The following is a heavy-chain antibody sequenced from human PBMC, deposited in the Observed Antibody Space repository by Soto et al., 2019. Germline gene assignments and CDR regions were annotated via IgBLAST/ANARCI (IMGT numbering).Heavy chain of an antibody. CDR3: ARHFSVDYFDY. J-gene: IGHJ4*02. V-gene: IGHV4-59*08. CDR1: GGSISPYY. Sequence: SETLSLTCTVSGGSISPYYWSWIRQPPGKGLEWVGYIYYGGSTSYNPSLKSRITISVDRSKNQFSLKLSSVTAADTAVYYCARHFSVDYFDYWGQGALVTVSS. CDR2: IYYGGST.